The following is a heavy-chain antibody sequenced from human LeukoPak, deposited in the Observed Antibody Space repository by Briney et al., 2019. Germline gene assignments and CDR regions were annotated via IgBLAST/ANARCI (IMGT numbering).Heavy chain of an antibody. D-gene: IGHD3-3*01. CDR1: GHTFSSYP. CDR2: ISDSSGHT. V-gene: IGHV3-23*01. CDR3: PKVGFSEMEWLLYSDH. Sequence: GGSLTLSCAASGHTFSSYPMSWVRQAPGKGLEWVSAISDSSGHTYYADSVKGRLTISRDNSKNTLYLQMTSLRAEDTAVYYCPKVGFSEMEWLLYSDHWGQGTLVTVSS. J-gene: IGHJ4*02.